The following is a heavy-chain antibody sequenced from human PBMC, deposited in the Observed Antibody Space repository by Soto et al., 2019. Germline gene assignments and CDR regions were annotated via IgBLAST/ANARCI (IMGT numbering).Heavy chain of an antibody. CDR2: IWEDGSNK. CDR3: ARELAAARLYYYGMDV. D-gene: IGHD6-25*01. J-gene: IGHJ6*02. CDR1: GFTFSSYG. V-gene: IGHV3-33*01. Sequence: QVQLVESGGGVVQPGRSLRLSCAASGFTFSSYGMHWVRQAPGKGLEWVAVIWEDGSNKYYADSVKGRFTISRDNSKNTRYLQMNTLRDEDTAVYYCARELAAARLYYYGMDVWGQGTTVTVSS.